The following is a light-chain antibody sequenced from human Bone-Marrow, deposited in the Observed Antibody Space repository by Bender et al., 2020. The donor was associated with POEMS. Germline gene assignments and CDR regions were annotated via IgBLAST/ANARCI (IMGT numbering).Light chain of an antibody. J-gene: IGLJ1*01. Sequence: QSALTQPASVSGSPGQSITISCTGSSNDIDEYGYVSWYQQLPGKAPQLILYDVNNRPSGVSGRFSGSKSGNTASLTISGLRAEDEGDYYCTSYTTSATQVFGTGTKVNVL. CDR2: DVN. CDR1: SNDIDEYGY. V-gene: IGLV2-14*03. CDR3: TSYTTSATQV.